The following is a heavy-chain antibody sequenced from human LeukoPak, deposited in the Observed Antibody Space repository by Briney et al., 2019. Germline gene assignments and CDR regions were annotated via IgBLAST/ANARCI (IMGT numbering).Heavy chain of an antibody. CDR2: IRYDGSNK. D-gene: IGHD6-13*01. CDR1: GFTFSSYG. Sequence: GGSLRLSCAASGFTFSSYGMHWVRQAPGKGLEWVAFIRYDGSNKYYADSVKGRFTISRDNSKNTLYLQMNSLRAEDTAVYYCAIDSSSWYWGFQHWGQGTLVTVSS. V-gene: IGHV3-30*02. CDR3: AIDSSSWYWGFQH. J-gene: IGHJ1*01.